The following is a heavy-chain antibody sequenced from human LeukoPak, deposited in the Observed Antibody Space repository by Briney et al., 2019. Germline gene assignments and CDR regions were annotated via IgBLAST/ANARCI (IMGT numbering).Heavy chain of an antibody. D-gene: IGHD3-22*01. CDR3: ARDPDDRSGLDAFET. J-gene: IGHJ3*02. V-gene: IGHV3-53*01. CDR1: GFSVSNNY. Sequence: GGSLRLSCAASGFSVSNNYMNWVRQASGKGLEWVSVMHSDGRTFYADSVKGRFTISRDKSKNMFYLQMDSLRAEDTAVYYRARDPDDRSGLDAFETWGQGTKVTVS. CDR2: MHSDGRT.